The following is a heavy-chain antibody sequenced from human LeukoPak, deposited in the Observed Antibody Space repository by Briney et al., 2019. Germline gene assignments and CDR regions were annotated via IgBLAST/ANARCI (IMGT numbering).Heavy chain of an antibody. D-gene: IGHD2-15*01. V-gene: IGHV3-23*01. CDR2: ISGSGGST. CDR3: AERSGDSYYLDS. J-gene: IGHJ4*02. CDR1: GFIFSSYA. Sequence: PGGSLRLSCAASGFIFSSYAMTWVRQAPGKGLEWVSAISGSGGSTYYADSVKGRFTISRDTSKSTLYLQMNSLRAEDTAVYYCAERSGDSYYLDSWGQGTLVTVSS.